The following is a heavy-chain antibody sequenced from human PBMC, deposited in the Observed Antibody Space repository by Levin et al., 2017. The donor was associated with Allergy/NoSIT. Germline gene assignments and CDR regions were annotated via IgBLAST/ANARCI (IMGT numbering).Heavy chain of an antibody. J-gene: IGHJ3*02. V-gene: IGHV3-7*04. D-gene: IGHD3-10*01. CDR2: IKEDGSEK. CDR3: ARDQNYYGSGSYYRVAFDI. Sequence: KGLEWVANIKEDGSEKFYVDSVKGRFTISRDNAKNSLYLQMNSLRAEDTAVYYCARDQNYYGSGSYYRVAFDIWGQGTMVTVSS.